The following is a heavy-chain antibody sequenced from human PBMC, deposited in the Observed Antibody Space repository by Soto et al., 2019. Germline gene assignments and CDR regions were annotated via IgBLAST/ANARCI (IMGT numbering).Heavy chain of an antibody. CDR1: GFTFSTYA. CDR3: AKGSKFTIFSPNDY. D-gene: IGHD3-3*01. V-gene: IGHV3-23*01. CDR2: LSGNSGTT. Sequence: EVQLLESGGGLVQPGGSLRLSCAASGFTFSTYAMTWVRQAPGKGLEWVSALSGNSGTTYSADSVKGRFTISRDNSRNTLYLQMCSLRAEDTALYFCAKGSKFTIFSPNDYWGQGTLVTVSS. J-gene: IGHJ4*02.